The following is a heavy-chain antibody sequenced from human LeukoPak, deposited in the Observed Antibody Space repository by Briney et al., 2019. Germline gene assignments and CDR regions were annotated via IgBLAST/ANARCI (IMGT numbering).Heavy chain of an antibody. J-gene: IGHJ4*02. V-gene: IGHV4-39*01. D-gene: IGHD6-13*01. Sequence: SETLSLTFIGTLCINTHSICYTLWIRQPPGKGLVWIGSIFYSGTTYYNPSLKSRVTISVDTSKNQFSLRLNSVSAAEKPMPRCARIPHLPDSSSHFDYWGQGILVTVSS. CDR2: IFYSGTT. CDR1: LCINTHSICY. CDR3: ARIPHLPDSSSHFDY.